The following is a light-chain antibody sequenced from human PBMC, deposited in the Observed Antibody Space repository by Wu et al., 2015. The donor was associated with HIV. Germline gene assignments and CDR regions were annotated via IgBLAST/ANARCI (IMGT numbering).Light chain of an antibody. J-gene: IGKJ4*01. V-gene: IGKV3-20*01. CDR1: QSVTSSY. CDR2: GAS. CDR3: HQYGSSPPGSLT. Sequence: EIVLTQSPGTLSLSPGERATLSCRASQSVTSSYLAWYQQKPGQSPRLLIYGASARATGIPDRFSGSGSGTDFTLTISRLEPEDFAVYFCHQYGSSPPGSLTFGRGTKGGDQT.